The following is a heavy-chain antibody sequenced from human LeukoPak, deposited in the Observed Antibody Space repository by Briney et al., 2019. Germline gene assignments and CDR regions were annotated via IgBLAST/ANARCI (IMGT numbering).Heavy chain of an antibody. V-gene: IGHV3-30-3*01. CDR2: IPYDGSNK. CDR1: GFTFSSYA. J-gene: IGHJ4*02. Sequence: GRSLRLSCAASGFTFSSYAMHWVRQAPGKGLEWVAVIPYDGSNKYYADSVKGRFTISRDNSKNTLYLQMNSLRAEDTAVYYCARDTSTRTSDYWGQGTLVTVSA. CDR3: ARDTSTRTSDY.